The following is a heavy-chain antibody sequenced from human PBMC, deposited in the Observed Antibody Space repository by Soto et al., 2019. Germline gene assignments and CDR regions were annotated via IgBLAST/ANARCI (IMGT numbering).Heavy chain of an antibody. CDR3: AKDNTPGFIAAAGTSTFYYGMDV. V-gene: IGHV3-9*01. D-gene: IGHD6-13*01. CDR1: GFTFDDYA. J-gene: IGHJ6*02. Sequence: HPGGSLRLSCAASGFTFDDYAMHWVRQAPGKGLEWFSGISWNSGSIGYADSVKGRFTISRDNAKNSLYLQMNSLRAEDTALYYCAKDNTPGFIAAAGTSTFYYGMDVWGQGTTVTVSS. CDR2: ISWNSGSI.